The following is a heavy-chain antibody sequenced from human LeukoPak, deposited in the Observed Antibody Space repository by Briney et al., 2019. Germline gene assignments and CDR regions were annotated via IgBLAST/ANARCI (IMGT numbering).Heavy chain of an antibody. CDR1: GFTFSDYY. D-gene: IGHD1-26*01. CDR2: ISSSGSTI. J-gene: IGHJ4*02. Sequence: GGSLRLSCAASGFTFSDYYMSWVRQAPGKGLEGVSYISSSGSTIYYADSVKGRFTISRDNAKNSLYLQMNSLRVEDTAVYYCATEGIVGGGAHFDYWGQGTLVTVSS. V-gene: IGHV3-11*04. CDR3: ATEGIVGGGAHFDY.